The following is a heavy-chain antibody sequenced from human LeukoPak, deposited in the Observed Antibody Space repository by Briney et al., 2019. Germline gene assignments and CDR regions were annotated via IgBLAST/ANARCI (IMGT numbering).Heavy chain of an antibody. CDR3: ARDGYGSGSEFDAFDI. Sequence: SVKVSCKASGYTFTSYAMNWVRQAPGQGLEWMGGIIPIFGTANYAQKFQGKVTITADESTSTAYMELSSLRSEDTAVYYCARDGYGSGSEFDAFDIWGQGTMVTVSS. V-gene: IGHV1-69*13. D-gene: IGHD3-10*01. J-gene: IGHJ3*02. CDR1: GYTFTSYA. CDR2: IIPIFGTA.